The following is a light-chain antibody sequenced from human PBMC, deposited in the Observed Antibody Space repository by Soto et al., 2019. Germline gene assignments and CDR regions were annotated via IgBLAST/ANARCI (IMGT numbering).Light chain of an antibody. CDR3: QQYDQWPIT. J-gene: IGKJ5*01. V-gene: IGKV3-15*01. CDR2: DAS. Sequence: EIVLTQSPGTLSLSPGDRATLSCRASQSVSNDYVAWYQQKPGQAPRLLIYDASNRATGIPARFSGSGSGTEFSFTVTSLQSEDFAVYYCQQYDQWPITFGQGTRLEIK. CDR1: QSVSND.